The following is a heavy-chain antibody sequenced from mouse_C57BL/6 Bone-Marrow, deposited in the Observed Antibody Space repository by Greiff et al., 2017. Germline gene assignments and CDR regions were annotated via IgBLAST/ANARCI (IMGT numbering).Heavy chain of an antibody. CDR3: ARRYYGGFAY. J-gene: IGHJ3*01. D-gene: IGHD1-1*01. CDR2: ISSGSSTI. V-gene: IGHV5-17*01. CDR1: GFTFSDYG. Sequence: DVMLVESGGGLVKPGGSLKLSCAASGFTFSDYGMHWVRQAPEKGLEWVAYISSGSSTIYYADTVKGRFTISRDNAKNTLFLQMTSLRSEDTAMYYCARRYYGGFAYWGQGTLVTVSA.